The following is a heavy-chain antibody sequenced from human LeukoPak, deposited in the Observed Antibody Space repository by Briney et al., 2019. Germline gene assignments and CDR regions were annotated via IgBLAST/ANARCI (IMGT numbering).Heavy chain of an antibody. CDR3: AAETLIAVAGTVFDY. CDR1: GFSVSVNY. Sequence: GGSLRLSCAASGFSVSVNYMSWVRQAPGKGLEWVSTLFASGYSTYADSVKGRFTISRDNSKNTPYLQMNSLRAEDTAVYYCAAETLIAVAGTVFDYWGQGTLVTVSS. D-gene: IGHD6-19*01. J-gene: IGHJ4*02. V-gene: IGHV3-66*01. CDR2: LFASGYS.